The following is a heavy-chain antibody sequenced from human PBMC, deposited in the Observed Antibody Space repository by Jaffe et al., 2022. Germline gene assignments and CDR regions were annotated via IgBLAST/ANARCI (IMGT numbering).Heavy chain of an antibody. D-gene: IGHD3-9*01. J-gene: IGHJ4*02. V-gene: IGHV1-2*06. CDR3: ASQSYDILTGYYADY. CDR2: INPNSGGT. Sequence: QVQLVQSGAEVKKPGASVKVSCKASGYTFTGYYMHWVRQAPGQGLEWMGRINPNSGGTNYAQKFQGRVTMTRDTSISTAYMELSRLRSDDTAVYYCASQSYDILTGYYADYWGQGTLVTVSS. CDR1: GYTFTGYY.